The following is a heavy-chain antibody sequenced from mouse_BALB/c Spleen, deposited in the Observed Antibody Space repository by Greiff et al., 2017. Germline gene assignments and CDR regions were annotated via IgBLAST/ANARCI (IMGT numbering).Heavy chain of an antibody. J-gene: IGHJ1*01. CDR1: GYAFSSYW. CDR2: IYPGDGDT. V-gene: IGHV1-80*01. Sequence: QVQLQQSGAELVRPGSSVKISCKASGYAFSSYWMNWVKQRPGQGLEWIGQIYPGDGDTNYNGKFKGKATLTADKSSSTAYMQLSSLTSEDSAVYFCAREYDYDEGDVWGAGTTVTVSS. CDR3: AREYDYDEGDV. D-gene: IGHD2-4*01.